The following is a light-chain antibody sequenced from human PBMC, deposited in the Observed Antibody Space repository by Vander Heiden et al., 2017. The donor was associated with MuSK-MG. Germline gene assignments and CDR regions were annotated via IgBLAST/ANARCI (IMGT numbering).Light chain of an antibody. CDR1: SSNIGSNT. CDR3: AAGDDSRNVVV. Sequence: QSALTQPPSASGTPGQRVTISCSGSSSNIGSNTGDWYQHLPGTAPKLLIYRNDQRPSGVPDRFSGSKAGTAASLAISGLQSEDDADYYCAAGDDSRNVVVFGGGTKLTVL. CDR2: RND. J-gene: IGLJ2*01. V-gene: IGLV1-44*01.